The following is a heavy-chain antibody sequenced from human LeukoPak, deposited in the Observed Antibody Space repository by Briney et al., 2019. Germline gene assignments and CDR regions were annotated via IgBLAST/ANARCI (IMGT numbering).Heavy chain of an antibody. J-gene: IGHJ4*02. CDR1: GGSFSGYY. D-gene: IGHD3-3*01. Sequence: SETLSLTCAVYGGSFSGYYWRWVRQPPGKGLEWIGEINHSGSTNYNPSLKSRVTISVATSKNQFSLTLSSVTAADTAVYYCASVTRPSRVTIFGVVPADYWGQGTLVTVSS. CDR2: INHSGST. V-gene: IGHV4-34*01. CDR3: ASVTRPSRVTIFGVVPADY.